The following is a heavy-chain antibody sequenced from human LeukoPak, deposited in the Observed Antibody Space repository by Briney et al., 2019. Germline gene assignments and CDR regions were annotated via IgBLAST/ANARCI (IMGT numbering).Heavy chain of an antibody. CDR1: GYTFTGYY. CDR3: GRSRRINASLYYYMDV. CDR2: INPNSGGT. D-gene: IGHD2-15*01. Sequence: ASVKVPCKASGYTFTGYYMHWVRQAPGQGLEWMGWINPNSGGTNYAQKFQGRVTMTRDTSISTAYMELSRLRSDDTAVYYCGRSRRINASLYYYMDVWGKGTTVTVSS. V-gene: IGHV1-2*02. J-gene: IGHJ6*03.